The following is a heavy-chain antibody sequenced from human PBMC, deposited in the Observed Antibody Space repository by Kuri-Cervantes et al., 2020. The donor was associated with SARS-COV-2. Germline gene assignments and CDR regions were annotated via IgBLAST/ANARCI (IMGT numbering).Heavy chain of an antibody. CDR1: GYSISSGYY. CDR3: ARDSGLGSGSYYTGY. J-gene: IGHJ4*02. V-gene: IGHV3-69-1*02. CDR2: IGSGGDT. Sequence: GESLKISCAVSGYSISSGYYWGWIRQPPGKGLEWVSCIGSGGDTYYSGSVKGRFTISRDNAKNSLYLQMNSLRAEDTAVYYCARDSGLGSGSYYTGYWGQGTLVTVSS. D-gene: IGHD3-10*01.